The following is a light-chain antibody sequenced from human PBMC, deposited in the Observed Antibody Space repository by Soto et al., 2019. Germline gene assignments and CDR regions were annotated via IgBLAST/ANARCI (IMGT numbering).Light chain of an antibody. CDR3: SSYTTNTTPV. J-gene: IGLJ2*01. Sequence: QSALAQPASVSGSPGQSITISCTGTSSDVGAYNYVSWYQHHPGKAPKLMIFDVSKRPSGISNRFSGSKSGNTASLTISGLQSEDEADHFCSSYTTNTTPVFGGGTKLTVL. V-gene: IGLV2-14*03. CDR2: DVS. CDR1: SSDVGAYNY.